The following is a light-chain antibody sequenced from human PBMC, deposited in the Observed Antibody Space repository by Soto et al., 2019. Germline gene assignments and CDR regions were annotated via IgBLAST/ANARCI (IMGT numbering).Light chain of an antibody. CDR2: AAS. CDR3: QQYYSYPRT. V-gene: IGKV1-8*01. J-gene: IGKJ2*01. Sequence: AIRMTQSPSSLSASTGDRVTITCRASQGISSYLAWYQQKPGKAPNLLIYAASTLQSGVPSRFSGSGSGTDFTLTISWLQSEDFATYYCQQYYSYPRTFGQGTKLEIK. CDR1: QGISSY.